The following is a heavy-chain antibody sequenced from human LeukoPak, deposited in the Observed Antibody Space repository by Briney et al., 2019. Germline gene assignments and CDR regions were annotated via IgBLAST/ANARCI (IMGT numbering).Heavy chain of an antibody. J-gene: IGHJ4*02. CDR1: GFTFSSYA. V-gene: IGHV3-30*14. Sequence: GGSLRLSCAASGFTFSSYAFHWVRQAPGKGLEWVAVISYDGSSKYYADSVKGRFTISRDNSKNTLYLQMSSLRAEDTAVYYCVKECLVIINYYFDYWGQGTLVTVSS. D-gene: IGHD3-22*01. CDR3: VKECLVIINYYFDY. CDR2: ISYDGSSK.